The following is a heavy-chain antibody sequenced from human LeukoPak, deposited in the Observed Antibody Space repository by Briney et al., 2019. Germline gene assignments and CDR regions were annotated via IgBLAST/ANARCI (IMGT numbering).Heavy chain of an antibody. V-gene: IGHV3-53*01. CDR2: IYSGGST. CDR3: AKAWNYYDSSGYPRFDY. D-gene: IGHD3-22*01. Sequence: GGSLRLSCAASGFAVSSNYMSWVRQAPGKGLEWVSVIYSGGSTYYADSVKGRFTISRHNSKNTLYLQMNSLRAEDTAVYYCAKAWNYYDSSGYPRFDYWGQGTLVTVSS. CDR1: GFAVSSNY. J-gene: IGHJ4*02.